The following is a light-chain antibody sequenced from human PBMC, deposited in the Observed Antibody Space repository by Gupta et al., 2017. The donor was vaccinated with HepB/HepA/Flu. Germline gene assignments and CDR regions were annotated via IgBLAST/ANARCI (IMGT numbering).Light chain of an antibody. Sequence: SYDLPQPPSVSVSPGQTASITCSGDQLGDKYTCWYQQKPGQFPVLVIYKDYKRPAGIPERFSGSNSGNTATLTISGTQAMDEADYYCQAWDSTTGVFGTGTKVTVL. V-gene: IGLV3-1*01. CDR3: QAWDSTTGV. CDR2: KDY. CDR1: QLGDKY. J-gene: IGLJ1*01.